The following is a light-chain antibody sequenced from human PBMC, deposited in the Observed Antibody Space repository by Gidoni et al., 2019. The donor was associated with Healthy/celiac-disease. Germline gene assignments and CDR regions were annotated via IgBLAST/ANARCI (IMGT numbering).Light chain of an antibody. CDR1: QSVSSY. CDR2: DAS. Sequence: EIVLTQSPATLSLSPGERATLSCRASQSVSSYLAWYQQKPGQAPRLLIYDASNRAPGIPARFSGSGSGTDFTLTISSLEPEDFAVYDCQQRSNWPPGFTFGPGTKVEIK. J-gene: IGKJ3*01. CDR3: QQRSNWPPGFT. V-gene: IGKV3-11*01.